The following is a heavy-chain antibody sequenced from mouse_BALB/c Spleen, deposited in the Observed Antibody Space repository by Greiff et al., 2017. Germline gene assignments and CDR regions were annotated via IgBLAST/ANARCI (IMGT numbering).Heavy chain of an antibody. CDR1: GFSLTSYG. D-gene: IGHD2-4*01. J-gene: IGHJ3*01. V-gene: IGHV2-9*02. CDR2: IWAGGST. CDR3: ASIYYDYGDWFAY. Sequence: VQGVESGPGLVAPSQSLSITCTVSGFSLTSYGVHWVRQPPGKGLEWLGVIWAGGSTNYNSALMSRLSISKDNSKSQVFLKMNSLQTDDTAMYYCASIYYDYGDWFAYWGQGTLVTVSA.